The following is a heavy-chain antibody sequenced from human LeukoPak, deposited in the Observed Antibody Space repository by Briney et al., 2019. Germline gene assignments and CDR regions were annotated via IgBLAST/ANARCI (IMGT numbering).Heavy chain of an antibody. Sequence: HPGGSLRLSCAASGFSFSSYSMNWVRQAPGKGLEWVSYISSSSSTIYYADSVKGRFTISRDNAKNSLYLQMNSLRAADTAVYYCARPRVGATGWFDPWGQGTLVTVSS. V-gene: IGHV3-48*01. J-gene: IGHJ5*02. CDR2: ISSSSSTI. D-gene: IGHD1-26*01. CDR1: GFSFSSYS. CDR3: ARPRVGATGWFDP.